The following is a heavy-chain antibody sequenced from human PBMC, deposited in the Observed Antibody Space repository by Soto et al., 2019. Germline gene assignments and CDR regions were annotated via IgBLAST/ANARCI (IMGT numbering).Heavy chain of an antibody. J-gene: IGHJ6*02. D-gene: IGHD1-26*01. Sequence: ASVKVSCKASGYTFTGYYVHWVRQAPGQGLEWMGWINPNSGDTYLAQRFQGRVTMNRDTSIGTAYMELRGMTSDDTAEYYCAKGGAIVAAGTRVYLYNAMDVWGQGTTVTVSS. V-gene: IGHV1-2*02. CDR2: INPNSGDT. CDR1: GYTFTGYY. CDR3: AKGGAIVAAGTRVYLYNAMDV.